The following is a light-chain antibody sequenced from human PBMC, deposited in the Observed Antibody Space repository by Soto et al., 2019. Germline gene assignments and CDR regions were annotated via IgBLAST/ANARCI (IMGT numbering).Light chain of an antibody. V-gene: IGKV1-5*01. Sequence: DIPMTQSPSNLSASVGDTVNVTCRASQSIGRWLAWYQQKPGKAPKILIFDAPTLENGVPARFSGGRSGPEFSLTISSLHPDYFATYYCQQYYSYWTFGQGTKVDIK. CDR3: QQYYSYWT. J-gene: IGKJ1*01. CDR2: DAP. CDR1: QSIGRW.